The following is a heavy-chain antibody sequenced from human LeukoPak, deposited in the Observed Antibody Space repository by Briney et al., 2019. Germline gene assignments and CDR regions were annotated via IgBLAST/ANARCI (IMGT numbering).Heavy chain of an antibody. CDR3: ARKYYDILTGYSHLDY. Sequence: GASVKVSCKASGYTFTSYVMHWVRQALGQRLEWMGWINAGNGNTKYSQKFQGRVTITRDTSASTAYMELSSLRSEDTAVYYCARKYYDILTGYSHLDYWGQGTLVTVSS. D-gene: IGHD3-9*01. V-gene: IGHV1-3*01. CDR2: INAGNGNT. J-gene: IGHJ4*02. CDR1: GYTFTSYV.